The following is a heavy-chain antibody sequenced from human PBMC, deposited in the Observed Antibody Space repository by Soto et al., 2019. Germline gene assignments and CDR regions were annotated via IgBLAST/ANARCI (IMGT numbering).Heavy chain of an antibody. CDR3: AKGVRDYGDYHDAFDI. V-gene: IGHV3-23*01. J-gene: IGHJ3*02. CDR2: ISGSGGST. CDR1: GFTFSSYA. D-gene: IGHD4-17*01. Sequence: EVQLLESGGGLVQPGGSLRLSCAASGFTFSSYAMSWVRQAPGKGLEWVSAISGSGGSTYYADSVKGRFTISRDNSKNTLYLQMNSLRAEDTAVYYCAKGVRDYGDYHDAFDIWGQGTMVTVSS.